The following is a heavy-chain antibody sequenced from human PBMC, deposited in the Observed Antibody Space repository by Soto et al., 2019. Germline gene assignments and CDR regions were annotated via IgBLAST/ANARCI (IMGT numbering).Heavy chain of an antibody. CDR3: ARGRRQQLVATPISYKIEY. CDR2: INHSGST. J-gene: IGHJ4*02. V-gene: IGHV4-34*01. Sequence: SESLSLPCTGYGWSLRSYYWYWIRQSPGKGLQWIGEINHSGSTNYNPSLKSRVTISVDTSKNQFSLKLSSVTAADTAVYYCARGRRQQLVATPISYKIEYWGQGTLVTVSS. CDR1: GWSLRSYY. D-gene: IGHD6-13*01.